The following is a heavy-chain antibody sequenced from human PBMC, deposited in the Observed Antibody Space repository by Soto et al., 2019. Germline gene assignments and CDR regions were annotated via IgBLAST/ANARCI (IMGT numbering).Heavy chain of an antibody. CDR3: ARAVQYYGSGSYYFHLGMDV. D-gene: IGHD3-10*01. CDR2: INSDGSST. V-gene: IGHV3-74*01. J-gene: IGHJ6*02. Sequence: GGSLRLSCAASGFTFSSYWMHWVRQAPGKGLVWVSRINSDGSSTSYADSVKGRFTISRDNAKNTLYLQMNSLRAEDTAVYYCARAVQYYGSGSYYFHLGMDVWGQGTTVTVSS. CDR1: GFTFSSYW.